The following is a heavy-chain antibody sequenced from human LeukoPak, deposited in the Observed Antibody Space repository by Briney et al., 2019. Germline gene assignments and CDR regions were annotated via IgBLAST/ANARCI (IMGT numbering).Heavy chain of an antibody. CDR1: GDSISSSNYY. J-gene: IGHJ4*02. CDR2: IYYSGST. D-gene: IGHD6-19*01. Sequence: PSETLSLTCTVSGDSISSSNYYWGWIRQPPGKGLEWIGSIYYSGSTYYNPSLKSRVTISVDTSKNQFSLKLSSVTAADTAVYYCARLGSGWGKYYFDYWGQGTLVTVSS. CDR3: ARLGSGWGKYYFDY. V-gene: IGHV4-39*01.